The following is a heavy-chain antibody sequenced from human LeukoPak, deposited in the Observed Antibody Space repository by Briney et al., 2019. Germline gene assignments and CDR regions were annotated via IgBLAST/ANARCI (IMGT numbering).Heavy chain of an antibody. D-gene: IGHD1-26*01. CDR3: ARHAWELTDFDY. J-gene: IGHJ4*02. CDR2: IIPILGIA. V-gene: IGHV1-69*04. CDR1: GGTFSSYA. Sequence: ASVKVSCKASGGTFSSYAISWVRQAPGQGLEWMGRIIPILGIANYAQKFQGRVTITADESTSTAYMELSSLRSEDTAVYYCARHAWELTDFDYWGQGTLVTVSS.